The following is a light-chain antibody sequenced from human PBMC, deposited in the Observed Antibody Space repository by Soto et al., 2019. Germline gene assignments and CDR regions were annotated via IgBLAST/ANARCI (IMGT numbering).Light chain of an antibody. V-gene: IGKV3D-15*01. Sequence: TQSPLALASSPGASPSFSCRASQSVRDNLAWYRQKPGQAPRLLIYGASSRATGIPDRFSGSGSGTEFTLTISSLQSADFAVYYCQQYHYWPYTFGQGTRLEI. CDR3: QQYHYWPYT. CDR1: QSVRDN. CDR2: GAS. J-gene: IGKJ5*01.